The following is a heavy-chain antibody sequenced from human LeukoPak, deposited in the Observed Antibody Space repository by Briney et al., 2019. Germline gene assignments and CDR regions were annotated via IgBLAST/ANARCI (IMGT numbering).Heavy chain of an antibody. CDR3: ARQDGSAWYYFDY. V-gene: IGHV5-51*01. CDR1: GYSFASYW. D-gene: IGHD6-19*01. CDR2: IYPGDSDT. J-gene: IGHJ4*02. Sequence: GESLKISCKGSGYSFASYWIGWVRQMPGKGLEWTGIIYPGDSDTRYSPSFQGQVTISVDKSISTAYLQWNSLKASDTAIYYCARQDGSAWYYFDYWGQGTLATVSS.